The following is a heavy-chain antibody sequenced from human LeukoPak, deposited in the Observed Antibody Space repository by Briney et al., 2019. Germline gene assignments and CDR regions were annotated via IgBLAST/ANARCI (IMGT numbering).Heavy chain of an antibody. V-gene: IGHV3-9*01. D-gene: IGHD2-15*01. CDR3: AKGSSGAYPETLDY. CDR1: GFTFDDYA. Sequence: GGSLRLSCAASGFTFDDYAMHWVRQAPGKGLEWVSGISWNSGSIGYADSVKGRFTISRDNAKNSLYLQMNSLRAEDTALYYCAKGSSGAYPETLDYWGQGTPVTVSS. CDR2: ISWNSGSI. J-gene: IGHJ4*02.